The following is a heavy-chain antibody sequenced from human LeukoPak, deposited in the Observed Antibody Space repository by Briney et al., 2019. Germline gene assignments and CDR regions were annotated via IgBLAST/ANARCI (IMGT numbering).Heavy chain of an antibody. Sequence: SETLSLTCAVYGGSFSDYYWSWIRQPPGKGREWIEEINHSGSTNYNSSLKSRVIISVDTSKNQFSLRLSSVTAADTAAYYCARRRRSGSQVLDFWGQGTLVTVSS. CDR3: ARRRRSGSQVLDF. CDR2: INHSGST. V-gene: IGHV4-34*01. D-gene: IGHD1-26*01. CDR1: GGSFSDYY. J-gene: IGHJ4*02.